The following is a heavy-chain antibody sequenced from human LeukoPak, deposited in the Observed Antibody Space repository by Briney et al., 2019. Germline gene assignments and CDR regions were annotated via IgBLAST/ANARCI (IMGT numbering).Heavy chain of an antibody. V-gene: IGHV3-11*04. CDR2: ISSSGDTI. CDR3: ARVIGWDEPFDI. Sequence: GGSLRLSCAASGFIFSDFYMSWIRQAPGKGLEWISHISSSGDTIYYSDSVQGRFTTSRDNARNSLYLQMNSLRADDTAVYYCARVIGWDEPFDIWGQGTMVTVSS. CDR1: GFIFSDFY. D-gene: IGHD1-26*01. J-gene: IGHJ3*02.